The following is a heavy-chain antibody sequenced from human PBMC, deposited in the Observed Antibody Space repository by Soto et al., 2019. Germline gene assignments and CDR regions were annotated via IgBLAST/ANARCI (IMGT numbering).Heavy chain of an antibody. D-gene: IGHD6-19*01. CDR3: AKDKGLGIAVAKKGGAFDI. J-gene: IGHJ3*02. CDR1: GFTFDDYA. V-gene: IGHV3-9*01. Sequence: EVQLVESGGGLVQPGRSLRLSCAASGFTFDDYARHWVRQAPGKGLEWVSGISWNSGSIGYADSVKGRFTISRDNAKNSLYLQMNSLRAEDTALYYCAKDKGLGIAVAKKGGAFDIWGQRTMVTVSS. CDR2: ISWNSGSI.